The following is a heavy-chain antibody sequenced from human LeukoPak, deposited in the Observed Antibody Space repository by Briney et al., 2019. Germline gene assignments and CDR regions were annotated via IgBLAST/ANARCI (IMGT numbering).Heavy chain of an antibody. CDR3: ARAEGNATVTTDDCYFDY. V-gene: IGHV1-46*01. CDR1: GYTFTSYY. D-gene: IGHD4-17*01. J-gene: IGHJ4*02. Sequence: ASVKVSCKASGYTFTSYYMHWVRQAPGQGLEWMGIINPSGGSTSYAQKFQGRVTMTRDMSTSTVYMELRSLRSEDTAVYYCARAEGNATVTTDDCYFDYWGQGTLVTVSS. CDR2: INPSGGST.